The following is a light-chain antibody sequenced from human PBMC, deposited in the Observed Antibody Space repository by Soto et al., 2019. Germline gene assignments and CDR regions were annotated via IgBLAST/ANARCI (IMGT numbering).Light chain of an antibody. J-gene: IGKJ1*01. CDR3: QQYNSLWT. V-gene: IGKV1-5*03. Sequence: DIQMTQSPSTLSASVGDRVTITCRASQSISSWLAWYQQKPGKAPKLLIYKASSLESGVPSRFSGSGSGTEFTLTISSLQPDDFATYYCQQYNSLWTFGQGTK. CDR1: QSISSW. CDR2: KAS.